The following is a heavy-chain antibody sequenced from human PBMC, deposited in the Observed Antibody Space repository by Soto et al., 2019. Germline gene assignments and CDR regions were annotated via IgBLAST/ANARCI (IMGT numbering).Heavy chain of an antibody. J-gene: IGHJ6*02. Sequence: QVKMVQSGAEVKKPGSSVKVSCKASGGTFSSYAISWVRQAPGQGLEWMGGIIPIFGTANYAQKFQGRVTITADESTSTADMERSSLRSEDTAVYYCARAVEGGYGTYYCYGMDVWGQGTTVTVSS. CDR3: ARAVEGGYGTYYCYGMDV. CDR2: IIPIFGTA. CDR1: GGTFSSYA. D-gene: IGHD5-12*01. V-gene: IGHV1-69*01.